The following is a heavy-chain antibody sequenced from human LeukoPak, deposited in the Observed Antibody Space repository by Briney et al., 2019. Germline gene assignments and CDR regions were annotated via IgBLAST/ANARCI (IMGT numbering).Heavy chain of an antibody. J-gene: IGHJ3*02. Sequence: ASVKVSCTASGYTFTGYYMHWVRQAPGQGLEWMGWINPNSGGTNYAQKFQGRVTMTRDTSISTAYMELSRLRSDDTAVYYCAILGHYYDRRDAFDIWGQGTMVTVSS. CDR1: GYTFTGYY. V-gene: IGHV1-2*02. D-gene: IGHD3-22*01. CDR3: AILGHYYDRRDAFDI. CDR2: INPNSGGT.